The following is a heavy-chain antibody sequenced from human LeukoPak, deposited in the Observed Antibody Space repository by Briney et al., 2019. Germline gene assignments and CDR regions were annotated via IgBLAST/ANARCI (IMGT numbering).Heavy chain of an antibody. Sequence: PGGSLRLSCAASGFTFSNYWMHWVRQAPGKGLEWVAVIWYDGSNKYYADSVKGRFTISRDNSKNTLYLQMNSLRAEDTAVYYCARYALAAAGTSYYYYGMDVWGQGTTVTVSS. CDR1: GFTFSNYW. CDR2: IWYDGSNK. CDR3: ARYALAAAGTSYYYYGMDV. V-gene: IGHV3-33*08. D-gene: IGHD6-13*01. J-gene: IGHJ6*02.